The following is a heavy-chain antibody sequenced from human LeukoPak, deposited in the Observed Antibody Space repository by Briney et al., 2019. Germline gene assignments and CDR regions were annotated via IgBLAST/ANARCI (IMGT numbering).Heavy chain of an antibody. V-gene: IGHV4-61*02. CDR1: GAFISSGSYY. D-gene: IGHD6-13*01. CDR3: ARQGDSSSWQFDY. Sequence: NPSETLSLTCTVSGAFISSGSYYWSWIRQPAGKGLEWIGRIYTSGSTNYNPSVKSRVTISVDTSKNQFSLKLRSVTAADTAVYYCARQGDSSSWQFDYWGQGTLVTVSS. J-gene: IGHJ4*02. CDR2: IYTSGST.